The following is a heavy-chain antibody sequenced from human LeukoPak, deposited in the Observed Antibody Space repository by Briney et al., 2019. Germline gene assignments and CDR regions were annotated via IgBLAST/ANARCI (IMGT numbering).Heavy chain of an antibody. J-gene: IGHJ3*02. V-gene: IGHV3-11*04. CDR1: GFTFSNDW. CDR2: ISSSGSTI. Sequence: PGGSLRLSCAASGFTFSNDWMHWVRQAPGKGLEWVSYISSSGSTIYYADSVKGRFAISRDNARNSLYLQMNSLRAEDTAVYYCARDQQSYGDYDAFDIWGQGTMVTVSS. D-gene: IGHD4-17*01. CDR3: ARDQQSYGDYDAFDI.